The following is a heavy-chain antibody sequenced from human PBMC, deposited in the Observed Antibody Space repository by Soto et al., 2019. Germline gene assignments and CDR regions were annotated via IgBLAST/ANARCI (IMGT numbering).Heavy chain of an antibody. J-gene: IGHJ4*02. CDR2: IYFDGITT. Sequence: EVQLVESGGGVVQPGGSLRLSCTASGFTFNTHWMHWVRQAPGKGLVWVSRIYFDGITTNYADSVKGRLTVTRDNAKNTVYLHVKTLRDEDTAVYYGARGGAMGVYYGGQGTRVTVAS. V-gene: IGHV3-74*01. D-gene: IGHD3-10*01. CDR3: ARGGAMGVYY. CDR1: GFTFNTHW.